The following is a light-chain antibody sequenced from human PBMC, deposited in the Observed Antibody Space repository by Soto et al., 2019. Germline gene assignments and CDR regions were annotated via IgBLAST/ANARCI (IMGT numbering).Light chain of an antibody. Sequence: EIVLTQSPGTLSLSPGERATLSCRASQSVSNNYLAWYQQKPGQAPRLLIYGASNRATGIPDRFSGSGSWTDFTLTISRLEPEDFAVYYCPQYGSSGTFGQGTKVDIK. J-gene: IGKJ1*01. V-gene: IGKV3-20*01. CDR2: GAS. CDR3: PQYGSSGT. CDR1: QSVSNNY.